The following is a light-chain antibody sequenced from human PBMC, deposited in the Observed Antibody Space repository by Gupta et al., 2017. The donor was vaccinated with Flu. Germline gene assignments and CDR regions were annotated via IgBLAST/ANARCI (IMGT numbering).Light chain of an antibody. Sequence: GTISCSGSSSNMGNNYVYVYQLRPGTAPKLHIFDDKRRSSVIPDRFSGSKSGTSATLGITGLHTWDEADYYCGAWYSSRSGGVFGGGTKLTVL. CDR2: DDK. J-gene: IGLJ3*02. CDR1: SSNMGNNY. CDR3: GAWYSSRSGGV. V-gene: IGLV1-51*01.